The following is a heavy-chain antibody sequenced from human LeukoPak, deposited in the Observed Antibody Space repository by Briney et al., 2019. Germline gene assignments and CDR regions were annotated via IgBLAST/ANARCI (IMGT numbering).Heavy chain of an antibody. J-gene: IGHJ5*02. CDR2: IYQSGIT. Sequence: SETLSLTCSVSGCSISSGYYWAWIRQPPGKGLEWIGSIYQSGITYYNPSLKSRVTISVDTSKNQISLKLNSVTAADTAVYYCARGDGYCSSTTCYNWFDPWGQGTLVTVSS. CDR1: GCSISSGYY. V-gene: IGHV4-38-2*02. D-gene: IGHD2-2*01. CDR3: ARGDGYCSSTTCYNWFDP.